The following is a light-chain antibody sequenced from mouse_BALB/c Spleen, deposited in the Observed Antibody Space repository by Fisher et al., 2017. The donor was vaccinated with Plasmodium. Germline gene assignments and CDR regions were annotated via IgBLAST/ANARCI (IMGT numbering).Light chain of an antibody. J-gene: IGKJ1*01. CDR3: WQGTHLWT. V-gene: IGKV1-110*01. CDR2: KVS. CDR1: QGLVHSYGSTY. Sequence: VLTQSTLSLPVSLGDQASISCRSSQGLVHSYGSTYLHWYLQKPGQSPKLLIYKVSNRFSGVPDRFSGSGSGTDFTLKISRVEAEDLGVYYCWQGTHLWTFGGGTKLEIK.